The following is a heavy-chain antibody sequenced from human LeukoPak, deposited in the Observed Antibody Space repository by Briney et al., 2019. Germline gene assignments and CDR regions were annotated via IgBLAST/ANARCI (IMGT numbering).Heavy chain of an antibody. CDR3: AKEGCSSTSCYTNYYYGMDV. J-gene: IGHJ6*02. CDR1: GFTFSSYA. CDR2: ISGSGGST. D-gene: IGHD2-2*02. Sequence: GGSLRLSCAASGFTFSSYAMSWVRQAPGKGLEWVSAISGSGGSTYYADSVKGRFTISRDNSKNMLYLQMNSLRAEDTAVYYCAKEGCSSTSCYTNYYYGMDVWGQGTTVTVSS. V-gene: IGHV3-23*01.